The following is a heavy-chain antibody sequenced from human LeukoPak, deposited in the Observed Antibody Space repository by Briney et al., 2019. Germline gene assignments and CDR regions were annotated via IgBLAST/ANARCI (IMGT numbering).Heavy chain of an antibody. Sequence: GSSVNVSCKASGGTFSNFGISWLRQAPGRGPEWMGGIIPMLGTATYGQKFQGRVTITADESTAYMELTSLRSEDTAVYYCARDSEGDGDYVSYFDYWGQGTLVIVS. CDR3: ARDSEGDGDYVSYFDY. D-gene: IGHD4-17*01. J-gene: IGHJ4*02. CDR2: IIPMLGTA. V-gene: IGHV1-69*13. CDR1: GGTFSNFG.